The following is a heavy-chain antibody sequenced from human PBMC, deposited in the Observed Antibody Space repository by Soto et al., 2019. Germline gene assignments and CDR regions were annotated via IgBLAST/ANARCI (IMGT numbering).Heavy chain of an antibody. D-gene: IGHD4-17*01. CDR3: AREGDYRNWFDP. J-gene: IGHJ5*02. CDR1: GGSISSGGSGGYY. V-gene: IGHV4-31*03. Sequence: LSLTCTVSGGSISSGGSGGYYWSWIRQPPGTGLEWIGYIHDSGSTYYNPSLKSRAAISVDTSQNQFFLRLRSVTAADTAVYYCAREGDYRNWFDPWGQGTLVTVSS. CDR2: IHDSGST.